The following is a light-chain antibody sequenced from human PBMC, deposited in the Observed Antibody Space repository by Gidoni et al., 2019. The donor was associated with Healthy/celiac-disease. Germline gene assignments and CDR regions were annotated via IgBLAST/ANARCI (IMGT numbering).Light chain of an antibody. CDR3: QQYGSSPA. V-gene: IGKV3-20*01. CDR2: GAS. CDR1: QSVSSSY. J-gene: IGKJ1*01. Sequence: EIVLTQSPGTLSLSPGERATLSCRASQSVSSSYLAWYQQKPGQAPRLLIYGASSRAPGIPDRFSGSGSGTYFTLTISRLEPEDFAVYYCQQYGSSPAFGQGTKVEIK.